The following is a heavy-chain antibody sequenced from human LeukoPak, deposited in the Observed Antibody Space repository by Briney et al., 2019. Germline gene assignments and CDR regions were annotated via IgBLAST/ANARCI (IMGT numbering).Heavy chain of an antibody. CDR3: TRDSGTTGVVKFDP. V-gene: IGHV4-4*07. CDR1: GGSINSYY. Sequence: SETLSLTCTVSGGSINSYYWSWLRQPAERGLEWIRRIYASGSTTYNPSLRSRVAISMDTSKNQFSLRLTSVTAADTAVYYCTRDSGTTGVVKFDPWGQGILVTVSS. CDR2: IYASGST. J-gene: IGHJ5*02. D-gene: IGHD4-23*01.